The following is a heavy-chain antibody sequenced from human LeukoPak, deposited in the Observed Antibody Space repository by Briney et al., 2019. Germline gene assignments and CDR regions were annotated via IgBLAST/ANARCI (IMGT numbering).Heavy chain of an antibody. J-gene: IGHJ4*01. V-gene: IGHV4-39*01. D-gene: IGHD2-2*01. CDR1: GGSIRSRNYY. CDR2: IFYSGST. CDR3: AGQESSISG. Sequence: PSETLSRTCTGSGGSIRSRNYYGGWIRQPPGKGLEWIGSIFYSGSTYYNPSLKSRVTISVDTSKNQFSVKLNSVSAADTAVYYWAGQESSISGRGQRTPVTVSS.